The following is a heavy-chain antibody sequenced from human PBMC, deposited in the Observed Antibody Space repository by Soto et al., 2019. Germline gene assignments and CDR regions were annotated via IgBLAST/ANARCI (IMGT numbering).Heavy chain of an antibody. CDR2: IIPIFGTA. CDR1: GGTFSSYA. Sequence: GASVKVSCRASGGTFSSYASSWVRQAPGQGLEWMGGIIPIFGTANYAQKFQGRVTITADESTSTAYMELSSLRSEDTAVYYCASSEDWNYLEPKWFDPFGQGTLVAFCS. J-gene: IGHJ5*02. V-gene: IGHV1-69*13. CDR3: ASSEDWNYLEPKWFDP. D-gene: IGHD1-7*01.